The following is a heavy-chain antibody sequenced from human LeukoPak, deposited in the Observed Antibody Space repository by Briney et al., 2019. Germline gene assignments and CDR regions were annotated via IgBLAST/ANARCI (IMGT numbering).Heavy chain of an antibody. Sequence: SETLSLTCTVSGGSISSGSYYWSWIRQPAGKGLEWIGLIYTSGSTNYNPSLRSRVTMSIDTSKNQFSLKLSSVTAADTAVYYCARHGKGTIFGVVPFLDAFDIWGQGTMVTVSS. J-gene: IGHJ3*02. V-gene: IGHV4-61*02. D-gene: IGHD3-3*01. CDR1: GGSISSGSYY. CDR2: IYTSGST. CDR3: ARHGKGTIFGVVPFLDAFDI.